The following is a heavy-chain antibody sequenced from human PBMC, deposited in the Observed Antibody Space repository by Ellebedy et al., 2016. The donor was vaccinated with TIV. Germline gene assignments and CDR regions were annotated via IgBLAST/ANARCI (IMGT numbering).Heavy chain of an antibody. Sequence: SETLSLTXTVSGYSISSGYYWDWIRQPPGKGLEWIGSIYHSGSTYYNPSLKSRVTISVDTSKNQFSLKLSSVTAADTAVYYCARAPTTVTTPYFDYWGQGTLVTVSS. V-gene: IGHV4-38-2*02. CDR2: IYHSGST. CDR1: GYSISSGYY. D-gene: IGHD4-17*01. J-gene: IGHJ4*02. CDR3: ARAPTTVTTPYFDY.